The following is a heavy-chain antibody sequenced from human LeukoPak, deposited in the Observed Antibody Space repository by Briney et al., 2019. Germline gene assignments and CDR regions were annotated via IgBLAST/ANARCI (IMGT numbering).Heavy chain of an antibody. CDR1: GFTFSSYG. CDR2: IRYDGSNK. V-gene: IGHV3-30*02. D-gene: IGHD6-19*01. J-gene: IGHJ3*02. Sequence: PGGSLRLSCAASGFTFSSYGMHWVRQAPGKGLEWVAFIRYDGSNKYYADSVKGRFTISRDNSKNTLYLQMNSLRAEDTAVYYCAKDLWRLGQNAFDIWGQGTMVTVSS. CDR3: AKDLWRLGQNAFDI.